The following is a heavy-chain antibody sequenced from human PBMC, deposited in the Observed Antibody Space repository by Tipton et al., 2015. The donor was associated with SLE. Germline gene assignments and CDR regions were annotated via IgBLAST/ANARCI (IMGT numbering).Heavy chain of an antibody. CDR1: GGTFSSYT. V-gene: IGHV1-69*09. CDR2: IIPILGIA. Sequence: QLVQSGAEVKKPGSSVKVSCKASGGTFSSYTISWVRQAPGQGLEWMGRIIPILGIANYAQKFQGRVTISADKSTSTAYMELRSLRSDDTAVYYCAREGEEPTGNWFDPWGPGTLVTVSS. J-gene: IGHJ5*02. CDR3: AREGEEPTGNWFDP. D-gene: IGHD1-1*01.